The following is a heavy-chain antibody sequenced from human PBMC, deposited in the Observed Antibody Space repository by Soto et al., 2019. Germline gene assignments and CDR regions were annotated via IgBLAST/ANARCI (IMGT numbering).Heavy chain of an antibody. CDR1: GGSLSGYY. Sequence: QVQLQQWGAGLLKPSETLSLNCAVTGGSLSGYYWSWIRQPPGKGLEWIGEVKDGGHTNYSPSLRGRVTISSDTSNNQFSLRLNSVTAADTAVYYCARAHRTLDYWGQGTLVTVSS. CDR3: ARAHRTLDY. V-gene: IGHV4-34*01. CDR2: VKDGGHT. J-gene: IGHJ4*02.